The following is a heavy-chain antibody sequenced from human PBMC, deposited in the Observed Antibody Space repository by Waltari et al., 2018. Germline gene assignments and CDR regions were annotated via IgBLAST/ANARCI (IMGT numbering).Heavy chain of an antibody. Sequence: QVQLVQSGPEVRAPGASVLVSCQASRYPFTTSDFYGGRQAPGQGLEWMGGMNPNSGDTAFAQNLQGRITLARNTSISTAYMHLSSLRSEDTAMYYCASGPAAWWAFDIWGQGTMVAVSS. V-gene: IGHV1-8*01. CDR3: ASGPAAWWAFDI. D-gene: IGHD2-8*02. CDR2: MNPNSGDT. CDR1: RYPFTTSD. J-gene: IGHJ3*02.